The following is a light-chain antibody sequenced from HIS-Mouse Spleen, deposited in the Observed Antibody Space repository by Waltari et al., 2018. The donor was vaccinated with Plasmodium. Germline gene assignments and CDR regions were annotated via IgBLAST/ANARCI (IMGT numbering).Light chain of an antibody. CDR3: NSRDSSVNQWV. Sequence: SSELTQDPAVSVALGQTVRITCQGDSLRSYYASWYQQKPGQSPVLVIYGKNNRPSGIPDRFSCSISGHTASLTITGAQAADEADDYCNSRDSSVNQWVFGGGTKLTVL. CDR1: SLRSYY. J-gene: IGLJ3*02. V-gene: IGLV3-19*01. CDR2: GKN.